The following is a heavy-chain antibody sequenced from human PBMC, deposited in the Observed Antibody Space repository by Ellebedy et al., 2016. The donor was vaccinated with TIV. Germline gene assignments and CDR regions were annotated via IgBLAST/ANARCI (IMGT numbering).Heavy chain of an antibody. V-gene: IGHV3-48*01. CDR1: GFTFSSYW. CDR3: ARDTVAVPDGNTFDF. CDR2: ISSSSSTR. D-gene: IGHD2-2*01. Sequence: GESLKISCAASGFTFSSYWMSWVRQAPGKGLEWVSYISSSSSTRYYADSVKGRFTISRDNARNSLYLQMKSLRVDDTAMYYCARDTVAVPDGNTFDFWGQGTMVTVST. J-gene: IGHJ3*01.